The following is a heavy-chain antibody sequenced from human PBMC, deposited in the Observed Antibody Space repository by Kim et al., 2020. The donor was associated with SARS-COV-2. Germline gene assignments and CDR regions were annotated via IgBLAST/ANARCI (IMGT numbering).Heavy chain of an antibody. CDR1: GYTFTSYY. V-gene: IGHV1-46*01. Sequence: ASVKVSCKASGYTFTSYYMHWVRQAPGQGLEWMGIINPSGGSTSYAQKFQGRVTMTRDTSTSTVYMELSSLRSEDTAVYYCATRRTDIRSRGAFDIWGQGTMVTVSS. D-gene: IGHD2-15*01. CDR3: ATRRTDIRSRGAFDI. J-gene: IGHJ3*02. CDR2: INPSGGST.